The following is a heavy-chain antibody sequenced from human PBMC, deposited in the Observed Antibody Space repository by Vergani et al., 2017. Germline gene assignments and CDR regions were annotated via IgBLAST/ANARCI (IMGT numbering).Heavy chain of an antibody. CDR1: GFTFSSYA. V-gene: IGHV3-21*01. J-gene: IGHJ6*02. D-gene: IGHD2-15*01. CDR2: ISSSSSYI. Sequence: EVQLLESGGGLVQPGGSLRLSCAASGFTFSSYAMSWVRQAPGKGLEWVSAISSSSSYIYYADSVKGRFTISRDNAKNSLYLQMNSLRAEDTAVYYCARSDCSGGSCYPNYYYGMDVWGQGTTVTVSS. CDR3: ARSDCSGGSCYPNYYYGMDV.